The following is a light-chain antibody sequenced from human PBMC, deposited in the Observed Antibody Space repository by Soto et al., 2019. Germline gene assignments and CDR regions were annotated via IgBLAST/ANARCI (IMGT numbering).Light chain of an antibody. CDR1: SSNIGAGYP. Sequence: QSVLTQPPSVSGAPGQRVTISCTGSSSNIGAGYPVHWYQQLPGTAPKLLVAGNRPSGVPDRFSVSKSGASASLGITGLQAEDEADYYCQSYDSSLSRRWVFGGGTQLTVL. J-gene: IGLJ3*02. CDR2: G. CDR3: QSYDSSLSRRWV. V-gene: IGLV1-40*01.